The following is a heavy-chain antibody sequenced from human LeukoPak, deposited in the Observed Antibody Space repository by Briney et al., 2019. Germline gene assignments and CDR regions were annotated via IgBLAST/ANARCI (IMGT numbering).Heavy chain of an antibody. CDR2: IKQDGSEK. J-gene: IGHJ4*02. CDR1: GFTFSSYW. Sequence: PGGSLRLSCAASGFTFSSYWMSWVRQAPGKGLEWVANIKQDGSEKYYVDSVKGRFTISRDNAKSSLYLQMNSLRAEDTAVYYCTRGTYYYDSSGYKNWGQGTLVTVSS. D-gene: IGHD3-22*01. V-gene: IGHV3-7*01. CDR3: TRGTYYYDSSGYKN.